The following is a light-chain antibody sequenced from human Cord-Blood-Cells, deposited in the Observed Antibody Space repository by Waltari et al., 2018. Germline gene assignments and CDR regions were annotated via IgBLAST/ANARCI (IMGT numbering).Light chain of an antibody. CDR3: SSYTSSSTLV. V-gene: IGLV2-14*01. CDR2: DVS. CDR1: SSDVGGYNY. J-gene: IGLJ1*01. Sequence: QSALTQPASVSGSPGQSITISCTGTSSDVGGYNYVSWYQQHPGKAPKPMIYDVSNRPSGVSIRFSGSKSGNTASLTISGLQAEDEADYYCSSYTSSSTLVFGTGTKVTVL.